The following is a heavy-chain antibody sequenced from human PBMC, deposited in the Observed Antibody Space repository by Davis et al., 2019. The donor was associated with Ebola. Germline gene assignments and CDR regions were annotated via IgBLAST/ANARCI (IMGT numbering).Heavy chain of an antibody. CDR2: IGGGGDDT. J-gene: IGHJ4*02. CDR1: GFTFNYYA. CDR3: AKDWELGSFDY. D-gene: IGHD1-26*01. Sequence: GGSLRLSCAASGFTFNYYAMSWVRQAPGKGLEWVSLIGGGGDDTYYPDSVKGRFTISRDNSKNMLFLQMNSLRAEDTAVYYCAKDWELGSFDYWGQGTLVTVSS. V-gene: IGHV3-23*01.